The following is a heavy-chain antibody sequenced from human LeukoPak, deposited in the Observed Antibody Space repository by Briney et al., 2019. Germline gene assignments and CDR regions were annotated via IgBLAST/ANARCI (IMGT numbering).Heavy chain of an antibody. CDR1: GASISGSGYY. D-gene: IGHD5-18*01. Sequence: SETLSLTCAVSGASISGSGYYWGWIRQPPGKGLEWIGSIYHSGSTYYNPSLKSRVTISVDTSKNQFSLKLSSVTAADTAVYYCARERYSYGRTPYFDYWGQGTLVTVSS. J-gene: IGHJ4*02. CDR3: ARERYSYGRTPYFDY. V-gene: IGHV4-39*07. CDR2: IYHSGST.